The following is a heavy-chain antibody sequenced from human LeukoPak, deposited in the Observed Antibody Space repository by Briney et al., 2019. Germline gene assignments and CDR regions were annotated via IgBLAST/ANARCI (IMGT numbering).Heavy chain of an antibody. J-gene: IGHJ6*03. CDR3: AKDGRFSGSPYFYYMDV. V-gene: IGHV3-9*01. Sequence: GGSLRLSCVASGFTFGDYPMHWVRQVPGKGLEWVSGINWNGGSIVYADSVKGRFTISRDNAKNSLYLQMNSLRAEDTALYYCAKDGRFSGSPYFYYMDVWGKGTTITVS. CDR1: GFTFGDYP. D-gene: IGHD1-26*01. CDR2: INWNGGSI.